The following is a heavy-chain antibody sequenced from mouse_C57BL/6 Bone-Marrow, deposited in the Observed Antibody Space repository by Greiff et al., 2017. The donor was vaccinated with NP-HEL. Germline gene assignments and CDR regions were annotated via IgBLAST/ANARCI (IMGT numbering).Heavy chain of an antibody. CDR3: ARQTAFAY. CDR2: ISGGGGNT. CDR1: GFTFSSYT. V-gene: IGHV5-9*01. D-gene: IGHD3-2*01. Sequence: VQLKESGGGLVKPGGSLKLSCAASGFTFSSYTMSWVRQTPEKRLEWVATISGGGGNTYYPDSVKGRFTISRDNAKNTLYLQMSSLRSEDTALYYCARQTAFAYWGQGTLVTVSA. J-gene: IGHJ3*01.